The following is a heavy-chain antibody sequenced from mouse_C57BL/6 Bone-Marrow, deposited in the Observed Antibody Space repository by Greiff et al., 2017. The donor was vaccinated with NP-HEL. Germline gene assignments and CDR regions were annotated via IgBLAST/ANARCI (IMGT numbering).Heavy chain of an antibody. CDR2: IDPSDSYT. J-gene: IGHJ4*01. CDR3: AREWDGYYYYAMDY. Sequence: VQLQEPGAELVMPGASVKLSCKASGYTFTSYWMHWVKQRPGQGLEWIGEIDPSDSYTNYNQQFKGKSTLTVDKSSSTAYMQLSSLTSEDSAVYYCAREWDGYYYYAMDYWGQGTSVTVSS. CDR1: GYTFTSYW. V-gene: IGHV1-69*01. D-gene: IGHD2-3*01.